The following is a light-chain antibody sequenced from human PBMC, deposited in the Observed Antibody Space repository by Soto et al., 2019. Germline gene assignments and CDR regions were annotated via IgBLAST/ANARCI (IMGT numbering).Light chain of an antibody. J-gene: IGKJ5*01. Sequence: EIVMTQSPATLPVSPGERVTLSCRASQFMSTNLAWYQQRPGQAPRLLIYYASTRATGIPARFSGSGSGTEFSLTISSLQSEDIATYYCQQYENLPTFGQGTRLEIK. CDR2: YAS. V-gene: IGKV3-15*01. CDR1: QFMSTN. CDR3: QQYENLPT.